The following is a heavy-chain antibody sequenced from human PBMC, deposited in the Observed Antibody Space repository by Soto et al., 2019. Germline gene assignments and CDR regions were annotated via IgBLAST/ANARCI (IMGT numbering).Heavy chain of an antibody. CDR2: IFPGGST. D-gene: IGHD6-19*01. CDR1: GFTFGDYA. Sequence: GGSLRLSCTASGFTFGDYAMSWFRQAPGKGLEWVSVIFPGGSTYYADSVKGRFTISRHSSMNTVYLQMDSLRAEDTAVYYCARDRQSSGWLDAFDIWGQGTMVTVSS. J-gene: IGHJ3*02. V-gene: IGHV3-53*04. CDR3: ARDRQSSGWLDAFDI.